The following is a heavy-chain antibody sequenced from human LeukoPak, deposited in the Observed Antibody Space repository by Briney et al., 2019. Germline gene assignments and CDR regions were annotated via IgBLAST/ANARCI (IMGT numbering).Heavy chain of an antibody. Sequence: PGGSLTLSCVLSGFTLTILWLSWARQAPGRGLEWVAYIKQDESEKYHVDSGKGRFTISRDNDKNALYMQRNSLRAEDTAVYYCARVLRAAAVQLYFDYWGQGTLVTVSS. J-gene: IGHJ4*02. D-gene: IGHD6-13*01. CDR1: GFTLTILW. CDR3: ARVLRAAAVQLYFDY. V-gene: IGHV3-7*03. CDR2: IKQDESEK.